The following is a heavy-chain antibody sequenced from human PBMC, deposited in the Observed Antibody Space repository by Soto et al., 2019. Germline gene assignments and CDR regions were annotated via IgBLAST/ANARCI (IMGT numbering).Heavy chain of an antibody. D-gene: IGHD2-15*01. CDR3: ARGDVVVVAATPFDY. V-gene: IGHV3-20*04. J-gene: IGHJ4*02. CDR2: INWNGGST. CDR1: GFTFDDYG. Sequence: GGSLRLSCAASGFTFDDYGMSWVRQAPGKGLEWVSGINWNGGSTGYADSVKGRFTISRDNAKNSLYLQMNSLRAEDTALYYCARGDVVVVAATPFDYWGQGTLVTVSS.